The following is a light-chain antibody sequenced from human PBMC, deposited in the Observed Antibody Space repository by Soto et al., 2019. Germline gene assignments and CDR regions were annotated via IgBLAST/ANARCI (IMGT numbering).Light chain of an antibody. CDR2: DAS. CDR3: QQYNSWPPIP. V-gene: IGKV3-15*01. CDR1: ESVSRN. J-gene: IGKJ5*01. Sequence: VMTKSPATLSVSPGERASLSCRASESVSRNLAWYQQKPGQAPRLLIYDASTRATGIPDRFSGGGSGTEFTLTISSLQSEDFVVYYCQQYNSWPPIPFGQGTRLEIK.